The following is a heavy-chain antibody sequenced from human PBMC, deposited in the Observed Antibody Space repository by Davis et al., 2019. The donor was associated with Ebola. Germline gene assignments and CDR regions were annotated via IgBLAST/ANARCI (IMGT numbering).Heavy chain of an antibody. CDR2: IRPDGSEE. J-gene: IGHJ4*02. V-gene: IGHV3-7*03. D-gene: IGHD6-13*01. CDR3: AKFSRAGESD. Sequence: GSLRLSCAASGFTFRNYWMSWVRQAPGKGLEWVANIRPDGSEEQYVDSLKGRFTISRDNAKNSLFLQLNSLRDEDTAVYYCAKFSRAGESDWGQGTLVTVSS. CDR1: GFTFRNYW.